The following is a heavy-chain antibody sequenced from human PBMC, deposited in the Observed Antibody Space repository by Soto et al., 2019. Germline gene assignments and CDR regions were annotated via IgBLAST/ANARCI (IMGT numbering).Heavy chain of an antibody. Sequence: QITLKESGPPLVKHTQTLTLTCTFTGFSLGTSGVGVGWIRRPPGKALEWLALIYWDDDKRYSPSLKSRLTITKDTSKNQVVRKMTNWDRVNTATIYCAHRPGGGSHWDDWGQGNLVTVFS. CDR2: IYWDDDK. D-gene: IGHD1-26*01. CDR1: GFSLGTSGVG. J-gene: IGHJ4*02. V-gene: IGHV2-5*02. CDR3: AHRPGGGSHWDD.